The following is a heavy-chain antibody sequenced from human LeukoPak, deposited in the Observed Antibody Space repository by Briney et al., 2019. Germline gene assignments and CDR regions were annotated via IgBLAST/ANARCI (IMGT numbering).Heavy chain of an antibody. D-gene: IGHD5-24*01. J-gene: IGHJ4*02. CDR2: ISSSGSTI. CDR3: AQMATYLPLDY. Sequence: PGGSLRLSCAASGFTFSSYEMNWVRQAPGKGLEWVSYISSSGSTIYYADSVKGRFTISRDNAKNSLYLQMNSLRAEDTAVYYCAQMATYLPLDYWGQGTLVTVSS. V-gene: IGHV3-48*03. CDR1: GFTFSSYE.